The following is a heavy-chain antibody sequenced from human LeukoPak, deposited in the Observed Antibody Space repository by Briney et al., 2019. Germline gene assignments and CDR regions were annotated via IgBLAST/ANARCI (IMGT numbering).Heavy chain of an antibody. CDR1: GYTFTSYG. CDR3: ARDGITSRFDRSCYYMYI. V-gene: IGHV1-18*01. J-gene: IGHJ6*03. Sequence: GASVKVSCKISGYTFTSYGIRWVRQAPGQGLEWMGWINGYNGNTKYAQRLQGRVTMTTETPMSTAYMALMSLRPDDTAVYYCARDGITSRFDRSCYYMYIWGQATTVTVS. D-gene: IGHD1-20*01. CDR2: INGYNGNT.